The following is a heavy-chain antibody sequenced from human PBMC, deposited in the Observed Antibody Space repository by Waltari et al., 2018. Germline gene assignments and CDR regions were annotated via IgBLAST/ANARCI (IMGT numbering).Heavy chain of an antibody. D-gene: IGHD2-15*01. CDR2: RCYDGSNK. CDR3: ASRYCSGGSCYESYFDY. V-gene: IGHV3-33*01. CDR1: GFTFSSYG. Sequence: QVQLVESGGGVVQPGRSLRLSCAASGFTFSSYGLHWVRQAPGQGVEGVAVRCYDGSNKYYADSVKGRFTISRDNSKNTLYLQMNSLGAEDTAGYYWASRYCSGGSCYESYFDYWGQGTLVTVSS. J-gene: IGHJ4*02.